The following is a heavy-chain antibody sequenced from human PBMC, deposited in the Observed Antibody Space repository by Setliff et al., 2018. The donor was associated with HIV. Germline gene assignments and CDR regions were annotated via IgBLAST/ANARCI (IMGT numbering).Heavy chain of an antibody. J-gene: IGHJ3*02. CDR3: AKDAGVTRSQSFDM. Sequence: GESLRLSCAASGFTFDSYAMGWVRQAPGKGLEWISSINGSGQSTYYADSVKCRFIISRDNSKNTFYVQMNSLRAEDTAIYFCAKDAGVTRSQSFDMWGQGTMVTVSS. D-gene: IGHD2-8*01. V-gene: IGHV3-23*01. CDR1: GFTFDSYA. CDR2: INGSGQST.